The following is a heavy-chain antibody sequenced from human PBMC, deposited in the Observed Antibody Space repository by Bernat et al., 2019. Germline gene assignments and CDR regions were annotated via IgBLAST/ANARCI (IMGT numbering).Heavy chain of an antibody. CDR3: ARGGGGLTTVTPMDY. CDR1: GGSFSGYY. CDR2: INHSGST. V-gene: IGHV4-34*01. Sequence: VQLQQWGAGLLKPSETLSLTCAVYGGSFSGYYWSWIRQPPGKGLEWIGEINHSGSTNYNPSLKSRVTISVDTSKNQFSLKLSSVTAADTAVYYCARGGGGLTTVTPMDYWGQGTLVTVSS. D-gene: IGHD4-17*01. J-gene: IGHJ4*02.